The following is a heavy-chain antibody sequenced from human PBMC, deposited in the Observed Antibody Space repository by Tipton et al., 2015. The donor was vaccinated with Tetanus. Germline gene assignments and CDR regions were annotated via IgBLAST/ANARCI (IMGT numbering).Heavy chain of an antibody. V-gene: IGHV4-31*03. CDR1: GDSISRGGYF. CDR3: ARDQGGGRVVRLNWLDP. D-gene: IGHD6-6*01. J-gene: IGHJ5*02. CDR2: IYYSGDP. Sequence: TLSLTCTVSGDSISRGGYFWKWIRQRPGKGPEGIGYIYYSGDPYYNPSLKGRVSMSVDTSKNQFSLNLSSVTAADTAVYYCARDQGGGRVVRLNWLDPWGQGTLVTVSS.